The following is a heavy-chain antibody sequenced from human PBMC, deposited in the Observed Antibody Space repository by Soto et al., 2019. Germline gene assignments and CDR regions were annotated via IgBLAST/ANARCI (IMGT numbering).Heavy chain of an antibody. CDR1: GFSLSTSGVG. D-gene: IGHD3-9*01. Sequence: QITLKESGPTLVKPTQTLTLTCTFSGFSLSTSGVGVGWIRQPPGKALEWLALIYWDDDKRYSPSLKSRLTTXKXTXRNQVVLTMTNMDPVDTATYYCAQSYYDILTGYFRYWGQGTLVTVSS. CDR2: IYWDDDK. V-gene: IGHV2-5*02. CDR3: AQSYYDILTGYFRY. J-gene: IGHJ4*02.